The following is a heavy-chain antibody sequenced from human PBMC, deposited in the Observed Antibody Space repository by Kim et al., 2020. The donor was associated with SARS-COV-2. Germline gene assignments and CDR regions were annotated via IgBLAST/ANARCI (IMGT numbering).Heavy chain of an antibody. D-gene: IGHD3-16*01. J-gene: IGHJ3*02. CDR3: AKSPFGGVGVFDI. Sequence: GGSLRLSCVASGFTFSTYSMNWVRQAPGKGLEWVSSISTSSSYIYYADSVKGRFTISRDNAKNSLYLQMNSLRAEDTAVYYCAKSPFGGVGVFDIWGQGTMVTVSS. CDR1: GFTFSTYS. V-gene: IGHV3-21*01. CDR2: ISTSSSYI.